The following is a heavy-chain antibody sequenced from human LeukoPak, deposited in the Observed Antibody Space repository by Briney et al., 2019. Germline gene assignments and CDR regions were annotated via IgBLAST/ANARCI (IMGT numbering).Heavy chain of an antibody. D-gene: IGHD3-9*01. Sequence: GGPLRLSCAASGFTFSSYAMGWVRQAPGKGLEWVSAISGSGGSTYYADSVKGRFTISRDNSKNTLYLQMNSLRAEDTAVYYCAQGTYYDILTGYPRWGQGTLVTVSS. V-gene: IGHV3-23*01. CDR1: GFTFSSYA. J-gene: IGHJ4*02. CDR3: AQGTYYDILTGYPR. CDR2: ISGSGGST.